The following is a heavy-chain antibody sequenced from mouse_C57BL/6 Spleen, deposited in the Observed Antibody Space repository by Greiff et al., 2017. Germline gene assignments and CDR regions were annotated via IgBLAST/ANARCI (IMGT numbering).Heavy chain of an antibody. CDR2: IDPSDSYT. CDR3: ARGVYYGSSHYFDY. D-gene: IGHD1-1*01. J-gene: IGHJ2*01. Sequence: VQLQQPGAELVMPGASVKLSCKASGYTFTSYWMHWVKQRPGQGLEWIGEIDPSDSYTNYNQKFKGKSTLTVDKSSSTAYMQLSSLTSEDSAVYYCARGVYYGSSHYFDYWGQGTTLTVSS. V-gene: IGHV1-69*01. CDR1: GYTFTSYW.